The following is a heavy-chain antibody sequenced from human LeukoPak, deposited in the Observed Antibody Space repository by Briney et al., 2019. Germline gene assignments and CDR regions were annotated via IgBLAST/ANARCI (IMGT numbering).Heavy chain of an antibody. CDR2: INPNSGGT. Sequence: GASVKVSCMASGYTFTGYYMHWVRQAPGQGLEWMGWINPNSGGTNYAQKFQGRVTMTRDTSISPAYMELSRLRADDTAVYYCARDRSSGYNWFDPWGQGTLVTVSS. J-gene: IGHJ5*02. D-gene: IGHD6-19*01. CDR1: GYTFTGYY. CDR3: ARDRSSGYNWFDP. V-gene: IGHV1-2*02.